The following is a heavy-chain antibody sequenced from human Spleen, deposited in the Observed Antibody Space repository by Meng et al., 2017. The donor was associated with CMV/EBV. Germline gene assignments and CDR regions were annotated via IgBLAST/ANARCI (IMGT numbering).Heavy chain of an antibody. J-gene: IGHJ4*02. CDR2: ISTSGFNT. CDR1: GFIFSNHG. V-gene: IGHV3-23*01. Sequence: GESLKISCTASGFIFSNHGMSWVRQAPGKGLEWVSSISTSGFNTYYADSVMGRFTISRDNSKKTLYVQMDSLRAEDTAVYHCAKEGYCSSISCYMDSWGPGTLVTVSS. D-gene: IGHD2-2*02. CDR3: AKEGYCSSISCYMDS.